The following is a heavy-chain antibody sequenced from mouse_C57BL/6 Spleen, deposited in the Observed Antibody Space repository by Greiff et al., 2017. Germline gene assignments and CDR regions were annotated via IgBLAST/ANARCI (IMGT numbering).Heavy chain of an antibody. CDR3: ARDGYCVRFAY. V-gene: IGHV5-4*01. CDR2: ISDGGSYT. D-gene: IGHD2-3*01. J-gene: IGHJ3*01. CDR1: GFTFSSYA. Sequence: EVMLVESGGGLVKPGGSLKLSCAASGFTFSSYAMSWVRQTPEKRLEWVATISDGGSYTYYPDNVKGRFTISRDNAKNNLYLQMSHLKSEDTAMYYCARDGYCVRFAYWGQGTLVTVSA.